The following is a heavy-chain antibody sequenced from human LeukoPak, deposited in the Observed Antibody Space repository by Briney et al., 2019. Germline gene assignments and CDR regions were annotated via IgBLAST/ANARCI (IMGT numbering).Heavy chain of an antibody. V-gene: IGHV1-69*13. CDR3: ARGYGSGAVAATGGY. CDR1: GGTFSSYA. CDR2: IIPIFGTA. J-gene: IGHJ4*02. Sequence: SVKVSCKASGGTFSSYAISWVRQAPGQGLEWMGGIIPIFGTANYAQKFQGRVTITADESTSTAYMELSSLRCEDTAVYYCARGYGSGAVAATGGYWGQGTLVTVSS. D-gene: IGHD6-19*01.